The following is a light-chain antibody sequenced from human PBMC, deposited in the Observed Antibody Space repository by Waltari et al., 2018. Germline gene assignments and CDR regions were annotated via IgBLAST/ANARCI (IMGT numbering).Light chain of an antibody. V-gene: IGLV2-14*01. CDR3: CSHTGIDTWV. J-gene: IGLJ3*02. Sequence: QAALTQPASVSGSLGQSITISCTGTNSAVGDYDSVSWYQQFPGEAPRLIIYEVSNRPSRISSRFYGSKSANTASLTISGLQADDEAEYFCCSHTGIDTWVFGGGTTLTVL. CDR1: NSAVGDYDS. CDR2: EVS.